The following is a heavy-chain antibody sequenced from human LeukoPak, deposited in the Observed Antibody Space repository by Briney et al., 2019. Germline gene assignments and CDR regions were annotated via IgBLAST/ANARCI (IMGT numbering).Heavy chain of an antibody. D-gene: IGHD1-1*01. CDR2: FYTGGST. J-gene: IGHJ4*02. CDR3: ERGIYSWNGEYFDY. Sequence: SETLSLTCTVSGGSISSGSYYWSWIRQHAGKGLEWIGRFYTGGSTNYNPSLMSRVTISVDTSKNQFSLKLGCVTAADTAVYDCERGIYSWNGEYFDYWGQGALVTVSS. CDR1: GGSISSGSYY. V-gene: IGHV4-61*02.